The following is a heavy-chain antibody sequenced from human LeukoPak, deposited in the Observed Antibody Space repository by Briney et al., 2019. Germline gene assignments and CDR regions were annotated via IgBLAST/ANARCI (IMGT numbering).Heavy chain of an antibody. CDR3: ARDMTSSSSGYFDY. CDR1: GFTFSSYS. J-gene: IGHJ4*02. V-gene: IGHV3-48*01. CDR2: ISSSSSTI. D-gene: IGHD6-6*01. Sequence: GGSLRLSCAASGFTFSSYSMNWVRQAPGKGLEWVSYISSSSSTIYHADSVKGRLTISRDNAKNSLYLQMNSLRAEDTAVYYCARDMTSSSSGYFDYWGQGTLVTVSS.